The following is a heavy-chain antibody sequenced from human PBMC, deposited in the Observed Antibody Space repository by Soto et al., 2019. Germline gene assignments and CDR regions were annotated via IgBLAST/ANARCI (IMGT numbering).Heavy chain of an antibody. D-gene: IGHD3-10*01. CDR3: AREVFGSRTGRFDP. J-gene: IGHJ5*02. CDR1: GGSINIGGSY. V-gene: IGHV4-31*03. CDR2: IDYRGST. Sequence: QLQLQESGPGLFKPSQTLSLTCTVSGGSINIGGSYCIWIRQRPGEGLEYFGYIDYRGSTYYTPSLHSRLITSLDTSKNQFSLRLSSVTAADTSVYYCAREVFGSRTGRFDPWGQGTLVIVSS.